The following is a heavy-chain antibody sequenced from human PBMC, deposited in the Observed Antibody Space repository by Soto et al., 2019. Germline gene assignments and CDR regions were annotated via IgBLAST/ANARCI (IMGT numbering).Heavy chain of an antibody. V-gene: IGHV3-23*01. Sequence: EVQLLESGGGLVQPGGSLRLSCAASGFTFSSYAMSWVRQAPGKGLEWVSAISGSGSNTYYADSVKGRFTISRDNSKNTMYLQMDSLRAEDTAAYYWAKGGQQLGGGYFDYWGQGTLVTVSS. CDR2: ISGSGSNT. D-gene: IGHD6-13*01. CDR3: AKGGQQLGGGYFDY. J-gene: IGHJ4*02. CDR1: GFTFSSYA.